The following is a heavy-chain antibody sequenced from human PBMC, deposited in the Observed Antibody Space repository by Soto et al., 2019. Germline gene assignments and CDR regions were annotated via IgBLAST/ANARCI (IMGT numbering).Heavy chain of an antibody. J-gene: IGHJ4*02. D-gene: IGHD5-12*01. CDR3: ARDLTAIWWLPDY. Sequence: EVQLLESGGGLVQPGGSLRLSCAVSGFALTDYAMTWVRQAPGKGLEWVSAISGSGGSTFYADSVKGRFTVFTDSSKNTVFLQMDSLRVEDSAVYYCARDLTAIWWLPDYWGQGTLVTVSS. CDR2: ISGSGGST. CDR1: GFALTDYA. V-gene: IGHV3-23*01.